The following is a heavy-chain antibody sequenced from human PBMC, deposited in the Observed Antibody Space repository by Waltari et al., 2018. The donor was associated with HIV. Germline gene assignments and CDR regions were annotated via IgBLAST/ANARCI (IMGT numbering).Heavy chain of an antibody. CDR1: GYTLTELS. CDR2: FDPEDGET. Sequence: QVQLVQSGAEVKKPGASVKVSCKVSGYTLTELSKHWVRQAPGKGLEWMGGFDPEDGETIYAQEFQGRVTMTEDTSTDTAYMELSSLRSEDTDVYYCATVYYYDSTEDYYYGMDVWGQGTTVTVSS. V-gene: IGHV1-24*01. CDR3: ATVYYYDSTEDYYYGMDV. D-gene: IGHD3-22*01. J-gene: IGHJ6*02.